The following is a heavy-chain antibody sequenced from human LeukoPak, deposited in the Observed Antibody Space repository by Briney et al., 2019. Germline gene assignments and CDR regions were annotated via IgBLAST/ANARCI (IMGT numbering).Heavy chain of an antibody. Sequence: SETLSLTCAVYGGSFSGYYWSWIRQPPGKGLEWIGEINHSGSTNYNPSLKSRVTISVDTSKNQFSLKLSSVTAADTAVYYCARLSVAEGWFDPWGQGTLVTVSS. V-gene: IGHV4-34*01. CDR1: GGSFSGYY. D-gene: IGHD2-15*01. CDR3: ARLSVAEGWFDP. CDR2: INHSGST. J-gene: IGHJ5*02.